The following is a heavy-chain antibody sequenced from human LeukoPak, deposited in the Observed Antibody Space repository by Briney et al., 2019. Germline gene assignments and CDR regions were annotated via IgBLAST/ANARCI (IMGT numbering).Heavy chain of an antibody. CDR1: EVSFSTDS. CDR3: ARSLESDY. J-gene: IGHJ4*02. Sequence: PGGSLRLSCAASEVSFSTDSMSSVCQAPGKGLEWVSSISSTSSTIYYADSVKGRFTISRDNPKNSLYLQMNSLRDEDTAIYYCARSLESDYWGQGTLVTVSS. V-gene: IGHV3-48*02. CDR2: ISSTSSTI.